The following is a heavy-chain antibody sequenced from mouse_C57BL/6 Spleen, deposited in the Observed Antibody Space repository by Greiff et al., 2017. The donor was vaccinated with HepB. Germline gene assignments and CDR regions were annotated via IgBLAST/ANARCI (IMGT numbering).Heavy chain of an antibody. J-gene: IGHJ2*01. CDR3: TRDTTVVATGGY. CDR2: IDPETGGT. V-gene: IGHV1-15*01. Sequence: VQLQQSGAELVRPGASVTLSCKASGYTFTDYEMHWVKQTPVHGLEWIGAIDPETGGTAYNQKFKGKAILTADKSSSTAYMELRSLTSEDSAVYYCTRDTTVVATGGYWGQGTTLTVSS. CDR1: GYTFTDYE. D-gene: IGHD1-1*01.